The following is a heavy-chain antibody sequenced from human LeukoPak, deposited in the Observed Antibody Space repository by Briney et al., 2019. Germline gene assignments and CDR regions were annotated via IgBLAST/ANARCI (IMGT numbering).Heavy chain of an antibody. V-gene: IGHV3-30*07. D-gene: IGHD6-13*01. CDR3: ARDLHSSSWYYYYYYYMDV. CDR2: ISYDGSNK. CDR1: GFTFSSYA. J-gene: IGHJ6*03. Sequence: GGSLRLSCAASGFTFSSYAMHWVRQAPGKGLEWVAVISYDGSNKYYADSVKGRFTISRDNAKNSLCLQMNSLRAEDTAVYYCARDLHSSSWYYYYYYYMDVWGKGTTVTVSS.